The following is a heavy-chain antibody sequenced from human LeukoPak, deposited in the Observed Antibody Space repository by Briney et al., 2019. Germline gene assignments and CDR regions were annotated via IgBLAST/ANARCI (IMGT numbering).Heavy chain of an antibody. Sequence: SETLSLTCTVSGGSMNNYYWSWIRQPPGKRLEWIGYIYYSGDTNYSPSLKSRVTISVDTSKNQFSLKLNSVTTADTAVYYCARDVSCFGSGSPQYAFDIWGQGTMVTVSS. J-gene: IGHJ3*02. CDR3: ARDVSCFGSGSPQYAFDI. V-gene: IGHV4-59*01. CDR1: GGSMNNYY. CDR2: IYYSGDT. D-gene: IGHD3-10*01.